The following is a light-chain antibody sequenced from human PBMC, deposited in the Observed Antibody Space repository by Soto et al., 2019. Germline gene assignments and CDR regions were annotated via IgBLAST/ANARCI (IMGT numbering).Light chain of an antibody. V-gene: IGLV2-8*01. J-gene: IGLJ1*01. CDR3: SSYAGINNLGV. CDR2: EVN. CDR1: SSDVGGYKY. Sequence: QSALTQPPSASGSPGQSVTISCTGTSSDVGGYKYVSWYQQHPGKAPELMIFEVNKRPSGVPDHFSGSKSGNTASLTVSGLQAEDEADYYCSSYAGINNLGVFGTGTKLTVL.